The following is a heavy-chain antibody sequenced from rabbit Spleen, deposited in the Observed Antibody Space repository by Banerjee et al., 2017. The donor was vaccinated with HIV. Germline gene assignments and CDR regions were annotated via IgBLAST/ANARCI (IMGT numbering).Heavy chain of an antibody. CDR2: IDAGSSAFT. V-gene: IGHV1S45*01. CDR3: ARDTGSSFSSYGMDL. D-gene: IGHD8-1*01. J-gene: IGHJ6*01. Sequence: QEQLVESGGGLVKPEGSLTLTCKASAFSFSDRDVMCWVRQAPGKGLEWIACIDAGSSAFTYSATWAKGRFTVSKTSSTTVTLQMTSLTVADTATYFCARDTGSSFSSYGMDLWGPGTLVTVS. CDR1: AFSFSDRDV.